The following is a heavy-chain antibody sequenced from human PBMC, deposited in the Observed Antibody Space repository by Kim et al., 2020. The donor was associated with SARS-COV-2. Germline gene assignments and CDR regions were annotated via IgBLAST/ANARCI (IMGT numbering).Heavy chain of an antibody. CDR3: ARHYDSSGYYYNWFDP. CDR2: IYYSGST. CDR1: GGSISSSSYY. Sequence: SETLSLTCTVSGGSISSSSYYWGWIRQPPGKGLEWIGSIYYSGSTYYNPSLKSRVTISVDTSKNQFSLKLSSVTAADTAVYYCARHYDSSGYYYNWFDPWGQGTLVTVSS. D-gene: IGHD3-22*01. V-gene: IGHV4-39*01. J-gene: IGHJ5*02.